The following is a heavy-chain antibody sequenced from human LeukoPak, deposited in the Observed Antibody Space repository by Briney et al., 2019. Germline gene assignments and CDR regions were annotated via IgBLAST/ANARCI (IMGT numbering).Heavy chain of an antibody. Sequence: ASVKVSCKVSGYTLTELSMHWVRQAPGKGLEWMGGFDPEDGETIYAQKFQGRVTMTEDTSTDTAYMELSSLRSEDTAVYYCARVIRGDYYDSSGTPDAFDIWGQGTMVTVSS. J-gene: IGHJ3*02. CDR1: GYTLTELS. CDR3: ARVIRGDYYDSSGTPDAFDI. V-gene: IGHV1-24*01. D-gene: IGHD3-22*01. CDR2: FDPEDGET.